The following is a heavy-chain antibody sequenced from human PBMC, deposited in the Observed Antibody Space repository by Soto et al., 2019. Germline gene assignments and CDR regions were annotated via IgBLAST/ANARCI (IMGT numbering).Heavy chain of an antibody. CDR1: GYSFTSYW. CDR3: ARNYYGSGSYSLDYYGMDV. D-gene: IGHD3-10*01. J-gene: IGHJ6*02. Sequence: GESLKISCKGSGYSFTSYWISWVRQMPGKGLEWMGRIDPSDSYTNYSPSFQGHVTISADKSISTAYLQWSSLKASDTAMYYCARNYYGSGSYSLDYYGMDVWGQGTTVTVSS. V-gene: IGHV5-10-1*01. CDR2: IDPSDSYT.